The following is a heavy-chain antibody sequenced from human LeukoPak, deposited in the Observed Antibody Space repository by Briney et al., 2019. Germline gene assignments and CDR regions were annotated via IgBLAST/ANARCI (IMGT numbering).Heavy chain of an antibody. CDR2: IYTSGST. Sequence: PSETLSLTCTVSGGSISSYYWSWIRQPAGKGLEWIGRIYTSGSTNYNPSLKSRVTISVDTSKNQFSLKLSSVTAADTAVYYCARVPQYLMVRGKRNDAFDIWDQGTMVTVSS. V-gene: IGHV4-4*07. CDR1: GGSISSYY. D-gene: IGHD3-10*01. J-gene: IGHJ3*02. CDR3: ARVPQYLMVRGKRNDAFDI.